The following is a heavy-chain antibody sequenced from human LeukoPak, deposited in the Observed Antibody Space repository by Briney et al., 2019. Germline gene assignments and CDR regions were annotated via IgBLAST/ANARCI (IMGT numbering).Heavy chain of an antibody. CDR1: GFTFSSYA. CDR3: TTDETYAFDY. D-gene: IGHD2-8*01. CDR2: IKSKTDGGTT. J-gene: IGHJ4*02. V-gene: IGHV3-15*01. Sequence: GGSLRLSCAASGFTFSSYAMHWVRQAPGKGLEWVGRIKSKTDGGTTDYAAPVKGRFTISRDDSKNTLYLQMNSLKTEDTAVYYCTTDETYAFDYWGQGTLVTVSS.